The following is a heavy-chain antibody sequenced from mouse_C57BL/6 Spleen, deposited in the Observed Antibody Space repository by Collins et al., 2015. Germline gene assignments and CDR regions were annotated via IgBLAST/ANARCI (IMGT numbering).Heavy chain of an antibody. V-gene: IGHV9-3*01. CDR1: GYTFTTYG. CDR2: INTYSGVP. J-gene: IGHJ1*03. Sequence: QIQLVQSGPELKKPGETVKISCKASGYTFTTYGMSWVKQAPGKGLKSMGWINTYSGVPTYADDFKGRFAFSLQTSASTAYLQINNLKNEDTATYFCARSRHYYGSSYDWYFDVWGTGTTVTVSS. CDR3: ARSRHYYGSSYDWYFDV. D-gene: IGHD1-1*01.